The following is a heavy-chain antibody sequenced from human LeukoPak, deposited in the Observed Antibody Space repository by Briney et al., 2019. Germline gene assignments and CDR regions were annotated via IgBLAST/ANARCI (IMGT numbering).Heavy chain of an antibody. J-gene: IGHJ4*02. CDR1: GFTFSSYS. D-gene: IGHD1-14*01. Sequence: PGGSLRLSCAASGFTFSSYSMNWVRQAPGKGLEWVSYISSSSSTIYYADSVKGRFTISRDNAKNSLYLQMNSLRAEDTAVYYCASIPPTRKTDYWGQGTLVTVSS. CDR3: ASIPPTRKTDY. V-gene: IGHV3-48*01. CDR2: ISSSSSTI.